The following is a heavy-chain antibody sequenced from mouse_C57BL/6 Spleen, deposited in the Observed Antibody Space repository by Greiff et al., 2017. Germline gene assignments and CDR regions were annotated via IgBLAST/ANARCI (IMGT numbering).Heavy chain of an antibody. CDR1: GYTFTSYW. Sequence: VQLQQPGAELVMPGASVTLSCKASGYTFTSYWMHWVKQRPGQGLEWIGEIDPSDSYTNYNQKFKGKSTLTVDKSSSTAYMQLSSLTSEDSAVYYCARSRGTAQATGGYYAMDYWGQGTSVTVSS. J-gene: IGHJ4*01. D-gene: IGHD3-2*02. V-gene: IGHV1-69*01. CDR2: IDPSDSYT. CDR3: ARSRGTAQATGGYYAMDY.